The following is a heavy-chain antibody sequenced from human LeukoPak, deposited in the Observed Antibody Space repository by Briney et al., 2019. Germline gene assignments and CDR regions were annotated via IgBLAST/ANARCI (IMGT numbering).Heavy chain of an antibody. CDR2: ISYSGST. J-gene: IGHJ4*02. CDR1: GGSISTYY. Sequence: PSETLSLTCTVSGGSISTYYWSWIRQPPGKGLEWVGYISYSGSTNYNPSLKSRVTISVDTSKNQFSLKLSSVTAADTAVYYCARHGLIAAAGTYYFDYWGQGTLVTVSS. V-gene: IGHV4-59*08. CDR3: ARHGLIAAAGTYYFDY. D-gene: IGHD6-13*01.